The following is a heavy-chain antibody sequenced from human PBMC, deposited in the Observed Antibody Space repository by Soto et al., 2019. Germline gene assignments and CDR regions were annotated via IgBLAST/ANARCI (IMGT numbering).Heavy chain of an antibody. D-gene: IGHD5-18*01. CDR3: ARGTVDTAMVGYFDY. V-gene: IGHV1-69*01. CDR2: IIPIFGTA. J-gene: IGHJ4*02. CDR1: GGTFSSYA. Sequence: QVQLVQSGAEVKKPGSSVKVSCKASGGTFSSYAISWVRQAPGQGLEWMGGIIPIFGTANYAQKFQGRVTITAAESTSTAYMELSSMRSEDTAVYYCARGTVDTAMVGYFDYWGQGTLVTVSS.